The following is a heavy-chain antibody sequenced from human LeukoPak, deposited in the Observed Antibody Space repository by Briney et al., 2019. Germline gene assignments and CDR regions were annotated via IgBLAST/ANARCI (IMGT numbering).Heavy chain of an antibody. J-gene: IGHJ6*02. CDR1: GFTFSSYA. CDR3: AKLQSDGLRTYYGMDV. Sequence: GGSLRLSCAASGFTFSSYAMSWVRQAPGKGLEWVSSISSSSSYIYYADSVKGRFTISRDNAKNSLYLQMNSLRAEDTAVYYCAKLQSDGLRTYYGMDVWGQGTTVTVS. V-gene: IGHV3-21*01. CDR2: ISSSSSYI. D-gene: IGHD4-23*01.